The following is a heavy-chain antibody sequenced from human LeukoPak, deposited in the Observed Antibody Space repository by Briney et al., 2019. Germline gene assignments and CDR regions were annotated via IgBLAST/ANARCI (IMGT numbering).Heavy chain of an antibody. CDR1: GFNFNDYA. CDR3: AKEAGDRSQLVPSHYFDY. Sequence: GGSLRLSCAVSGFNFNDYAMHWLRQAPGKGLEWVAVISSDGSNEYYADSVKGRFTISRDNSKNTLYLQMNSLRAEDTAVYYCAKEAGDRSQLVPSHYFDYWGQGTLVTVSS. J-gene: IGHJ4*02. CDR2: ISSDGSNE. D-gene: IGHD6-13*01. V-gene: IGHV3-30-3*01.